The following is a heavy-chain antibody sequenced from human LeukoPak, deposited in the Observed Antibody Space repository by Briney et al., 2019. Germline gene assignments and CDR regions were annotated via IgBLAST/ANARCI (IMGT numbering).Heavy chain of an antibody. V-gene: IGHV3-7*01. CDR1: GFTFSNYW. J-gene: IGHJ4*02. CDR3: ARGGMNGTADY. D-gene: IGHD1-14*01. CDR2: IKQDGSET. Sequence: PGGSLRLSCEASGFTFSNYWMTWVRQAPGKGLEWVANIKQDGSETYYVDSVKGRFTLSRDNARNSLYLQMNYLGVDDTAVYYCARGGMNGTADYGGPGTLVT.